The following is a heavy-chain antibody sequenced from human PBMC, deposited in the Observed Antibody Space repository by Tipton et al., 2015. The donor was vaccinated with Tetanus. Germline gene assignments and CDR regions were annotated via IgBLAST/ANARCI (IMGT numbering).Heavy chain of an antibody. V-gene: IGHV4-34*01. CDR3: ARGIMVRGVSRFDP. J-gene: IGHJ5*02. D-gene: IGHD3-10*01. CDR1: GGSFSGYY. CDR2: ISHSGTT. Sequence: TLSLTCAVYGGSFSGYYWSWIRQTPGKGLEWIGDISHSGTTAYNPSLKSRVSMSVDASNNQFSLMLSSVTAADTAVYYCARGIMVRGVSRFDPWGQGTLVTVSS.